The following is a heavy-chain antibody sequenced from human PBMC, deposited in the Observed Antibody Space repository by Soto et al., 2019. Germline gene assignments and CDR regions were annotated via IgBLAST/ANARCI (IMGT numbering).Heavy chain of an antibody. CDR2: ISYDGSNK. J-gene: IGHJ6*02. CDR3: ARFESSRWYGMDV. D-gene: IGHD6-13*01. CDR1: GFTFSRYG. Sequence: GGSLRLSCAASGFTFSRYGMHWVRQAPGKGLEWVAVISYDGSNKYYADSVKGRFTISRDKSKNTLSLQMNSLRAEDTAVYYCARFESSRWYGMDVWGQGTTVTVSS. V-gene: IGHV3-30*03.